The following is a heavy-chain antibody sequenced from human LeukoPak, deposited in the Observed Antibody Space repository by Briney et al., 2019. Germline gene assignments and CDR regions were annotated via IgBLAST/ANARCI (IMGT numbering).Heavy chain of an antibody. CDR3: TRITTNGYFEY. Sequence: GGSLRLSCAASGFTFSSFWMGWVRQAPGKGLEWVASIKYDESEKRHVDSVKGRFTISGDNAKDSLYLQMNSLRAEDTAVYFCTRITTNGYFEYWGQGALVTVSS. CDR1: GFTFSSFW. D-gene: IGHD1-1*01. V-gene: IGHV3-7*01. CDR2: IKYDESEK. J-gene: IGHJ4*02.